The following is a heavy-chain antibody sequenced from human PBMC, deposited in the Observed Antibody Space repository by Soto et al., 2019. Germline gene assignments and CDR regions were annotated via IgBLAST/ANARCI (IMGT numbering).Heavy chain of an antibody. CDR2: INHSGST. CDR3: ARGLSSLLLDC. CDR1: GGSFSGYY. Sequence: QVQLQQWGAGLLKPSETLSLTCAVYGGSFSGYYWSWIRQPPGKGLEWIGEINHSGSTNYNPSLKSRVTISVDTSKDHFSLKRSTVTAADTAVYYCARGLSSLLLDCWGQGVLVTVSS. J-gene: IGHJ4*02. V-gene: IGHV4-34*01. D-gene: IGHD2-8*02.